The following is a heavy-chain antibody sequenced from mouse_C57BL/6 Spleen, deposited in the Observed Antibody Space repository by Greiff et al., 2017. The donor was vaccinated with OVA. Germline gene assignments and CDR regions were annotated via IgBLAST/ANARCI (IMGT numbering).Heavy chain of an antibody. CDR3: ARTHYGSSLAWFAY. J-gene: IGHJ3*01. CDR2: IYPGDGDT. CDR1: GYAFSSYW. V-gene: IGHV1-80*01. Sequence: QVQLQQSGAELVKPGASVKISCKASGYAFSSYWMNWVKQRPGKGLEWIGQIYPGDGDTNYNGKFKGKATLTADKSSSTAYMQLSSLTSEDSAVYFCARTHYGSSLAWFAYWGQGTLVTVSA. D-gene: IGHD1-1*01.